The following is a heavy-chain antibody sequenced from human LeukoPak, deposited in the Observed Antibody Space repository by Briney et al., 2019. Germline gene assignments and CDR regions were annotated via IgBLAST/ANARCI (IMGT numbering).Heavy chain of an antibody. CDR2: VDSDGTNT. Sequence: PGGSLRLSCAASGFTFSSYSMNWVRQAPGKGLVWVSRVDSDGTNTNYADSVKGRFTISRDNAKNILYLQMNSLRAEDTSVYYCARAVTGSRNAFDIWGQGTMVTVSS. D-gene: IGHD4-11*01. V-gene: IGHV3-74*01. CDR3: ARAVTGSRNAFDI. J-gene: IGHJ3*02. CDR1: GFTFSSYS.